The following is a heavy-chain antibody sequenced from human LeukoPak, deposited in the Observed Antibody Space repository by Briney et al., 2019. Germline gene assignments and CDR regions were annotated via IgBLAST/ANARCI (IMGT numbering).Heavy chain of an antibody. CDR1: GFTFSSYA. J-gene: IGHJ4*02. D-gene: IGHD6-19*01. CDR2: ISGSGGST. CDR3: ARRYSSGSFDY. Sequence: GGSLRLSCAASGFTFSSYAMSWVRQAPGKGLEWVSAISGSGGSTYYADSVKGRLTISRDNSKNTLYLQMNSLRAEDTVVYYCARRYSSGSFDYWGQGTLVTVSS. V-gene: IGHV3-23*01.